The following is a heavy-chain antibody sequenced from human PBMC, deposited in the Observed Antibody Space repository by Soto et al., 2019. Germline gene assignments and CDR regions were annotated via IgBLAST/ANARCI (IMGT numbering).Heavy chain of an antibody. Sequence: QVQLVESGGGVVQPGRSLRLSCAASGFTFSSYGMHWVRQAPGKGLEWVAVIWYDGSNKYYADSVKGRFTISRDNSKNTLYLQMNSLRAEDTAVYYCARDKGAVPTVGMDVWGQGTTVTVSS. D-gene: IGHD6-19*01. CDR3: ARDKGAVPTVGMDV. J-gene: IGHJ6*02. CDR2: IWYDGSNK. V-gene: IGHV3-33*01. CDR1: GFTFSSYG.